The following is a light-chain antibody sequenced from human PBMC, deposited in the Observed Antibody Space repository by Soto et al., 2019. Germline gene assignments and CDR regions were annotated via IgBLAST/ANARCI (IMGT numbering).Light chain of an antibody. CDR3: QQYYSTPPT. V-gene: IGKV4-1*01. Sequence: DIVMTQSPDSLAVSLGERATINCESSQSVLHSANNKNFLAWYQHKPGQPPKVLIYWASIRESGVPARFSGSGSGTVFTLTISSLQAEDVAVYYCQQYYSTPPTFGGGTKGEIK. CDR2: WAS. CDR1: QSVLHSANNKNF. J-gene: IGKJ4*01.